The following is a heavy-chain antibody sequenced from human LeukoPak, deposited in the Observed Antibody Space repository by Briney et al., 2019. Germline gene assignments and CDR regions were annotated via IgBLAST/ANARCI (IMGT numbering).Heavy chain of an antibody. CDR2: IYYSGST. CDR3: ARISGHYYYYYGMDV. Sequence: PSETLSLTCTVSGGSISSYYWSWIRRPPGKGLEWIGYIYYSGSTNYNPSLKSRVTISVDTSKNQFSLKLSSVTAADTAVYYCARISGHYYYYYGMDVWGQGTTVTVSS. CDR1: GGSISSYY. J-gene: IGHJ6*02. D-gene: IGHD3-3*02. V-gene: IGHV4-59*08.